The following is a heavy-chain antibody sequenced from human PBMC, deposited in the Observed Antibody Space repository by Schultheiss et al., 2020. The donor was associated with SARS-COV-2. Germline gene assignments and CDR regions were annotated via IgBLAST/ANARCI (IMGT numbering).Heavy chain of an antibody. V-gene: IGHV4-38-2*01. CDR2: IYHSGST. CDR1: GYSISSGYY. Sequence: SETLSLTCAVSGYSISSGYYWGWIRQPPGKGLEWIGGIYHSGSTYYNPSLKSRVTISVDTSKNQFSLKLSSVTAADTAVYYCARVDSGGNYWGQGTLVTVAS. D-gene: IGHD2-15*01. J-gene: IGHJ4*02. CDR3: ARVDSGGNY.